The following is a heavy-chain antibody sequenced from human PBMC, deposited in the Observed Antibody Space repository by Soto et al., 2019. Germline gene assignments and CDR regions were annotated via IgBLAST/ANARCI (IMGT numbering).Heavy chain of an antibody. CDR2: IGTAGDP. J-gene: IGHJ3*02. D-gene: IGHD3-22*01. V-gene: IGHV3-13*05. CDR1: GFTFSSYD. CDR3: AKGTAPYYYDSSGYYEAFDI. Sequence: HPGGSLRLSCAASGFTFSSYDMHWVRQATGKGLGWVSAIGTAGDPYYPDSVKGRFTISRDNSKNTLYLQMNSLRAEDTAVYYCAKGTAPYYYDSSGYYEAFDIWGQGTMVTV.